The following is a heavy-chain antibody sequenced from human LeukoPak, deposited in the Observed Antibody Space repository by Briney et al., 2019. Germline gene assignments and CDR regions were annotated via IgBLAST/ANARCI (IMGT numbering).Heavy chain of an antibody. CDR3: ARREVRYFDWLFY. CDR1: GGTISSYY. CDR2: IYYSGDT. Sequence: SETLSLTCTVSGGTISSYYWTWIRQPPGKGLEWIAYIYYSGDTNYNPSLKSRVSISVDTSKNQFSLKLSSVTAADTAVYYCARREVRYFDWLFYWGQGTLVTVSS. J-gene: IGHJ4*02. V-gene: IGHV4-59*12. D-gene: IGHD3-9*01.